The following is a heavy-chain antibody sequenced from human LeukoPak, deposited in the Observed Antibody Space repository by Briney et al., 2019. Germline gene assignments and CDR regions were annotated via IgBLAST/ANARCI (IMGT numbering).Heavy chain of an antibody. D-gene: IGHD4-17*01. CDR1: GYTFTSYY. J-gene: IGHJ4*02. CDR3: ARGHDYGDYEPILFDY. CDR2: INPSGGST. Sequence: ASVKVSCKASGYTFTSYYMHWVRQAPGQGLEWMGIINPSGGSTSYAQKFQGRVTMTRDTSTSTVYMELSSLRSEDTAVYYCARGHDYGDYEPILFDYWGQGTLVTVSP. V-gene: IGHV1-46*01.